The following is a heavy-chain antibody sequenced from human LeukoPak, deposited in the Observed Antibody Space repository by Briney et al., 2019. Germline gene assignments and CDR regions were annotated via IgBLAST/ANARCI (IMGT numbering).Heavy chain of an antibody. J-gene: IGHJ6*03. V-gene: IGHV3-23*01. D-gene: IGHD2-2*01. CDR3: AKAGCSSTSCSRPYYYYYMDV. CDR2: ISGSGGST. CDR1: GFTFSSYA. Sequence: GGSLRLSCAASGFTFSSYAMSWVRQAPGKGLEWVSAISGSGGSTYYADSVKGRFTISRDNSKNTLYLQMNSLRAEDTAVYYCAKAGCSSTSCSRPYYYYYMDVWGKGTTVTVSS.